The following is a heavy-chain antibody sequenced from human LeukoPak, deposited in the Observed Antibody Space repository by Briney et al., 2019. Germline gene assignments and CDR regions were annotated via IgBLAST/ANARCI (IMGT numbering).Heavy chain of an antibody. D-gene: IGHD3-3*01. Sequence: SETLSLTCTVSGGSISSYYWSWIRQPAGKGLEWIGRIYTSGSTYYNPSLKSRVTISVDTSKNQFSLKLSSVTAADTAVYYCATFTYYDFWSGYPAEDYWGQGTLVTVSS. J-gene: IGHJ4*02. CDR1: GGSISSYY. CDR3: ATFTYYDFWSGYPAEDY. V-gene: IGHV4-4*07. CDR2: IYTSGST.